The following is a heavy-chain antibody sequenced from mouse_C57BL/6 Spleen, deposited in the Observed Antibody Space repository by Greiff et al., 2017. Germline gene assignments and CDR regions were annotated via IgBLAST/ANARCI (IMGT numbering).Heavy chain of an antibody. CDR3: AMITTVVEEFAY. D-gene: IGHD1-1*01. V-gene: IGHV5-17*01. Sequence: EVQLVESGGGLVKPGGSLKLSCAASGFTFSDSGMHWVRQAPEKGLEWVAYISSGSSTIYYAETVKGRFTISRDNAKNTLFLQMTSLRSEDTAMYYCAMITTVVEEFAYWGQGTLVTVSA. J-gene: IGHJ3*01. CDR2: ISSGSSTI. CDR1: GFTFSDSG.